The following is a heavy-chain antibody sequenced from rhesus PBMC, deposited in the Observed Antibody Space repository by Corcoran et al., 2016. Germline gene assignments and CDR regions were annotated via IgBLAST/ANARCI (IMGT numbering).Heavy chain of an antibody. CDR3: ARVGATGTINSWYFDI. D-gene: IGHD1-44*02. CDR2: VDNSNGTT. CDR1: GGSFSGGYG. Sequence: QVQLQESGPGLLKPSDTLSLTCAVSGGSFSGGYGWGGLRQPPGKGLEWIGSVDNSNGTTTNNPTPTRRVRISTATSKNQFHLNLSSVTAADTAVHYCARVGATGTINSWYFDIWGPGTPITISS. J-gene: IGHJ2*01. V-gene: IGHV4-127*01.